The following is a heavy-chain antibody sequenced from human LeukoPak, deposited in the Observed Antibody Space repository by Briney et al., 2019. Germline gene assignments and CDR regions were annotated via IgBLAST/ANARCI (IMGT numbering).Heavy chain of an antibody. V-gene: IGHV3-9*01. Sequence: GGSLRLSCAASGFTFDDYAMRWVRQAPGKGLEWVSGISWNSGSIGYADSVKGRFTISRDNAKNSLYLQMNSLRAEDTALYYCAKAAHWWGYGGNSVNDAFDIWGQGTMVTVSS. CDR3: AKAAHWWGYGGNSVNDAFDI. D-gene: IGHD4-23*01. CDR2: ISWNSGSI. J-gene: IGHJ3*02. CDR1: GFTFDDYA.